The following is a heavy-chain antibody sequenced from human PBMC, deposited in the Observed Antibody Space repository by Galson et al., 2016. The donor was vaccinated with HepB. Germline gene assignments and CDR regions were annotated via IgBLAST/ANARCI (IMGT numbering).Heavy chain of an antibody. D-gene: IGHD6-13*01. Sequence: SLRLSCAASGFTFSSYWMSWVRQAPGKGLEWVANIKPDGSEKYYVDSVKGRFTISRDNTKNSLYRQMNSLRAEDTAVYYCETDSPDPYHWFRIGYTRTGYCSISEWDYWGQGTLVTVSS. CDR3: ETDSPDPYHWFRIGYTRTGYCSISEWDY. V-gene: IGHV3-7*02. CDR2: IKPDGSEK. J-gene: IGHJ4*02. CDR1: GFTFSSYW.